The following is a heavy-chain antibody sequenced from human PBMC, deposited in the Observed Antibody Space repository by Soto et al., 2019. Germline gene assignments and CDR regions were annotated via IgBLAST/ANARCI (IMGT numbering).Heavy chain of an antibody. CDR1: GFTFSSYA. Sequence: QVQLVESGGGVVQPGRSLRLSCAASGFTFSSYAMHWVRQAPGKGLEWVAVISYDGSNKYYADSVKGRFTISRDNSKNTLYLQMNSLRAEDTAVYYCASPYGSGSYYNPQGNFLDYWGQGTLVTVSS. J-gene: IGHJ4*02. CDR2: ISYDGSNK. D-gene: IGHD3-10*01. V-gene: IGHV3-30-3*01. CDR3: ASPYGSGSYYNPQGNFLDY.